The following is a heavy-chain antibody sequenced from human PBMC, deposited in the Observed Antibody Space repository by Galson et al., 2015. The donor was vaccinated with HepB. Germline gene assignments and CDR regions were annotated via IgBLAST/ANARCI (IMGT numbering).Heavy chain of an antibody. V-gene: IGHV3-30*04. CDR2: ISYDGSNK. CDR3: AREGGDQGCY. D-gene: IGHD2-21*02. CDR1: GFAFSSYA. Sequence: SLRLSCAASGFAFSSYAMHWVRQAPGKGLEWVAVISYDGSNKYYADSVKGRFTISRDNSKNTLYLQMNSLRAEDTAVYYCAREGGDQGCYWGQGTLVTVSS. J-gene: IGHJ4*02.